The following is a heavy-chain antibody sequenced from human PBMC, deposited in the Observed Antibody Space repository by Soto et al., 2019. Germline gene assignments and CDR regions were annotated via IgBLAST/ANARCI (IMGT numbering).Heavy chain of an antibody. D-gene: IGHD2-15*01. CDR1: GFTFSSYA. J-gene: IGHJ3*02. CDR3: AKDLGRFVVEYCSGGSCYSDPFDI. Sequence: PGGSLRLSCAASGFTFSSYAMSWVRQAPGKGLEWVSAISGSGGSTYYADSVKGRFTISRDNSKNTLYLQMNSLRAEDTAVYYCAKDLGRFVVEYCSGGSCYSDPFDIWGQGTMVTVSS. CDR2: ISGSGGST. V-gene: IGHV3-23*01.